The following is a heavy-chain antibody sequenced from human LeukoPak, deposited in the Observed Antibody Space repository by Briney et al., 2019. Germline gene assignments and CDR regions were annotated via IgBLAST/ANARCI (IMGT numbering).Heavy chain of an antibody. J-gene: IGHJ4*02. CDR2: INPNSGGT. V-gene: IGHV1-2*02. Sequence: ASVKVSCKASGYTFTAYYMHCLRQPPARGVEWMGWINPNSGGTNFSQKFQDRVTLTRDTSISTAYMELGSLRSDDTAIYYCARAYGSRSSYHPDYWGQGTLVTVSS. CDR1: GYTFTAYY. D-gene: IGHD3-10*01. CDR3: ARAYGSRSSYHPDY.